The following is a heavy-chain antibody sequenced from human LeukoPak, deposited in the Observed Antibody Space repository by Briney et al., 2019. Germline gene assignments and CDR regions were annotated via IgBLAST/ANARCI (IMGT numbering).Heavy chain of an antibody. D-gene: IGHD2-2*01. J-gene: IGHJ3*02. CDR2: IYTSGST. V-gene: IGHV4-4*07. CDR1: GGSISSYY. Sequence: ASETLSLTCTVSGGSISSYYWSWIRQPAGEGLEWIGRIYTSGSTNYNPSLKSRVTMSVDTSKNQFSLKLSSVTAADTAVYSCASCSSTSCVFLGAFDIWGQGTMVTVSS. CDR3: ASCSSTSCVFLGAFDI.